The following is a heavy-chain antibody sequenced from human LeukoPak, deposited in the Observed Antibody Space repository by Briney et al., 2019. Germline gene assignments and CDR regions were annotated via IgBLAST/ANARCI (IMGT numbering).Heavy chain of an antibody. CDR2: IYPGDSDT. V-gene: IGHV5-51*01. CDR1: GYSFTSYW. D-gene: IGHD2-15*01. J-gene: IGHJ5*02. CDR3: AREYCSGGSCSYNWFDP. Sequence: GESLKISCKGSGYSFTSYWIGWVRQRPGKALEWMGIIYPGDSDTRYSPSFQGQVTISADKPISTACLQWSSLKASDTAMYYCAREYCSGGSCSYNWFDPWGQGTLVTVSS.